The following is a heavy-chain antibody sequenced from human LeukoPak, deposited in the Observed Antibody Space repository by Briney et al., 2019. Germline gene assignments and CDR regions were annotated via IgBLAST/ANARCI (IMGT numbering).Heavy chain of an antibody. CDR3: ARAQPSSTKYCSSTSCYGFVY. V-gene: IGHV3-21*01. Sequence: GGSLRLSCAASGFTFSSYSMNWVRQAPGKGLEWVSSISSSSSYIYYADSVKGRFTISRDNAKNSLYLQMNSLRAEDTAVYYCARAQPSSTKYCSSTSCYGFVYWGQGTLVTVSS. CDR2: ISSSSSYI. J-gene: IGHJ4*02. CDR1: GFTFSSYS. D-gene: IGHD2-2*01.